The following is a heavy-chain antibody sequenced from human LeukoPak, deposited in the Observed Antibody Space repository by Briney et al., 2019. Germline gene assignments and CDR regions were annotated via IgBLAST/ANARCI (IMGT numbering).Heavy chain of an antibody. Sequence: GGSLRLSCAASGFTFNRYAMSWVRQAPGKGLEWVSAISGSGGSTYYADSVKGRFTISRDNSKNTLYLQMNSLRAEDTAVYYCAKGTAALPYYFDYWGQGTLVTVSS. CDR1: GFTFNRYA. V-gene: IGHV3-23*01. D-gene: IGHD1-1*01. CDR3: AKGTAALPYYFDY. CDR2: ISGSGGST. J-gene: IGHJ4*02.